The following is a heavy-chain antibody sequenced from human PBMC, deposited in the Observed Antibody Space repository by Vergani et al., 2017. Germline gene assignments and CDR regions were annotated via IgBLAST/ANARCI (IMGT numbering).Heavy chain of an antibody. CDR1: GFTFSSYA. V-gene: IGHV3-23*01. CDR2: ISGSGGNT. J-gene: IGHJ2*01. D-gene: IGHD2-2*01. Sequence: EVQLLESGGNLIQPGGSLRLSCGASGFTFSSYAMTWVRLAPGKGLQWVSAISGSGGNTFYTDSVKGRFTISRDNSKDTLYLQMNRLRAEDTAVYYCAKDPGYCRSTTCYRNYYFDLWGRGTLVTVSS. CDR3: AKDPGYCRSTTCYRNYYFDL.